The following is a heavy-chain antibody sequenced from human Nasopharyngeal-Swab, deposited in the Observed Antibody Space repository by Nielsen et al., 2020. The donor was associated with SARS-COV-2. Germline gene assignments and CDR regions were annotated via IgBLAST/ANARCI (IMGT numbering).Heavy chain of an antibody. CDR2: IIPIFGTA. J-gene: IGHJ4*02. CDR3: AKDIRSVDDSSGYADY. V-gene: IGHV1-69*13. Sequence: SVKVSCKASGGTFSSYAISWVRQAPGQGLEWMGGIIPIFGTANYAQKFQGRVTITADESTSTAYMELSSLRSEDTAVYYCAKDIRSVDDSSGYADYWGQGTLVTVSS. CDR1: GGTFSSYA. D-gene: IGHD3-22*01.